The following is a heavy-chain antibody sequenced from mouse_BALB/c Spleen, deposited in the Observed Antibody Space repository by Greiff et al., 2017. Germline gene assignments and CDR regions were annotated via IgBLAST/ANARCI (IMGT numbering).Heavy chain of an antibody. D-gene: IGHD2-1*01. CDR2: IYPGNVNT. CDR1: GYTFTSYY. Sequence: QVQLQQSGPELVKPGASVRISCKASGYTFTSYYIHWVKQRPGQGLEWIGWIYPGNVNTKYNEKFKGKATLTADKSSSTAYMQLSSLTSEDSAVYFCARAGKRDYLDYWGQGTTLTVSS. V-gene: IGHV1S56*01. J-gene: IGHJ2*01. CDR3: ARAGKRDYLDY.